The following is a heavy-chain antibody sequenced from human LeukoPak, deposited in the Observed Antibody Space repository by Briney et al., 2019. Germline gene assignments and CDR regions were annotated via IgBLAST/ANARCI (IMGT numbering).Heavy chain of an antibody. D-gene: IGHD2-15*01. J-gene: IGHJ4*02. CDR2: IRYDGSNK. V-gene: IGHV3-30*02. CDR1: GFTFSSYG. Sequence: GGSLRLSCAASGFTFSSYGMDWVRQAPGKGLEWVAFIRYDGSNKYYADSVKGRFTISRDNSKNTLYLQMNSLRAEDTAVYYCAKDGDCSGGSCYDYWGQGTLVTVSS. CDR3: AKDGDCSGGSCYDY.